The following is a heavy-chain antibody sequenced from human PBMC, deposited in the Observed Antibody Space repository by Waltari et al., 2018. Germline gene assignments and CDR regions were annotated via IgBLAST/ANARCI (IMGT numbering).Heavy chain of an antibody. Sequence: QVQLVQSGAEVKKPGASVKVSCKASGYTFTSYDINWVRQATGQGLEWMGWMNPNSGNTGYAQKFQGRVTMTRNTSISTAYMGLSSLRSEDTAVYYCARNYCSSTSCFNGWFDPWGQGTLVTVSS. CDR2: MNPNSGNT. J-gene: IGHJ5*02. D-gene: IGHD2-2*01. CDR3: ARNYCSSTSCFNGWFDP. V-gene: IGHV1-8*01. CDR1: GYTFTSYD.